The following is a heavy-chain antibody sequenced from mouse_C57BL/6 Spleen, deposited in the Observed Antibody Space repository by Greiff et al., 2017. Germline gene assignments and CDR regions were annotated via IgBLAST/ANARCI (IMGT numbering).Heavy chain of an antibody. V-gene: IGHV1-69*01. CDR2: IDPSDSYT. CDR3: ARGHSNLFDY. J-gene: IGHJ2*01. Sequence: VQLQQPGAELVMPGASVKLSCKASGYTFTSYWMHWVKQRPGQGLEWIGEIDPSDSYTNYNQKFKGKSTLTVDKSSSTAYMQLSSLTSEDSAVYYCARGHSNLFDYWGQGTTLTVSS. D-gene: IGHD2-5*01. CDR1: GYTFTSYW.